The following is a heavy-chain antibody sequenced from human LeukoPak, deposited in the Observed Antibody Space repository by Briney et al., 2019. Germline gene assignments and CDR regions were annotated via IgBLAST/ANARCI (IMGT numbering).Heavy chain of an antibody. CDR3: ARDYPTYYYGSGSYHYGMDV. Sequence: GGSLRLSCAASGFTVSSNYMSWVRQAPGKGLEWVSVIYSSGSTYYADSVTGRFTISRDNSKNTLYLQMNSLRAEDTAVYYCARDYPTYYYGSGSYHYGMDVWGKGTTVTVSS. J-gene: IGHJ6*04. CDR1: GFTVSSNY. D-gene: IGHD3-10*01. CDR2: IYSSGST. V-gene: IGHV3-53*01.